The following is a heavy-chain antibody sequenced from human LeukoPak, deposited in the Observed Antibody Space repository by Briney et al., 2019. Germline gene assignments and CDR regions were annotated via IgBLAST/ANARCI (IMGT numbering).Heavy chain of an antibody. CDR2: ISYDGSNK. CDR3: AREHRWLQSHFDY. V-gene: IGHV3-30*04. Sequence: PGRSLRLSCAASGFTFSSDAMHWVRQAPGKGLEWVAVISYDGSNKYYADSVKGRFTISRDNTKNTLYLQMNSLRAEDTAVYYCAREHRWLQSHFDYWGQGTLVTVSS. J-gene: IGHJ4*02. CDR1: GFTFSSDA. D-gene: IGHD5-24*01.